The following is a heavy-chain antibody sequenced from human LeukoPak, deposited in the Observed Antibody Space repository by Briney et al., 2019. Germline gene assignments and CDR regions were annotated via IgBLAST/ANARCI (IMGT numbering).Heavy chain of an antibody. CDR2: ISSSGSTI. V-gene: IGHV3-48*03. Sequence: GGSLRLSCAASGFTFSSYEMNWVRQAPGKGLEWVSYISSSGSTIYYADSVKGRFTISRDNAKNSLYLQMNSLRAEDTAVYYCARADGLNYYYYYYMDVWGKGTTVTVSS. CDR3: ARADGLNYYYYYYMDV. J-gene: IGHJ6*03. CDR1: GFTFSSYE.